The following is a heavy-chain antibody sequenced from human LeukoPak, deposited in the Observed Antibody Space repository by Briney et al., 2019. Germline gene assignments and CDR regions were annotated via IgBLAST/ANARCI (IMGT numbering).Heavy chain of an antibody. J-gene: IGHJ6*03. CDR2: ISGSGGST. V-gene: IGHV3-23*01. CDR1: GFTFSSYA. CDR3: AKDRVYYYGSGSYYPPSYYMDV. Sequence: GGSLRLSCAASGFTFSSYAMSWVRQAPGKGLEWVSAISGSGGSTYYADSVKGRFTISRDNSKNTLYLQMNSLRAEDTAVYYCAKDRVYYYGSGSYYPPSYYMDVWGKGTTVTVFS. D-gene: IGHD3-10*01.